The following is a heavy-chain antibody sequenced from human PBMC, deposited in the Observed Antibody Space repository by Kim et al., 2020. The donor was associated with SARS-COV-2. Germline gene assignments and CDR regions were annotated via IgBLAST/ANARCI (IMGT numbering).Heavy chain of an antibody. Sequence: SQRFQGRVTITRDTSASTAYMELSSLRSEDTAVYYCARVGYYGSGSHFDYWGQGTLVTVSS. D-gene: IGHD3-10*01. V-gene: IGHV1-3*01. J-gene: IGHJ4*02. CDR3: ARVGYYGSGSHFDY.